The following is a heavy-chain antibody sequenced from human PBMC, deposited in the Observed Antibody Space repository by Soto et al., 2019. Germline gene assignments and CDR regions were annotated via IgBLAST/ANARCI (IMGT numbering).Heavy chain of an antibody. V-gene: IGHV1-18*01. Sequence: AASVKVSCKASGYTFTSYGISWVRQAPGQGLEWMGWISAYNGNTNYAQKLQGRVTMTTDTSTSTAYMELRSLRSDDTAVYYCAREENYYDSSGYLEAPDYWGQGTLVTVSS. CDR3: AREENYYDSSGYLEAPDY. CDR1: GYTFTSYG. J-gene: IGHJ4*02. D-gene: IGHD3-22*01. CDR2: ISAYNGNT.